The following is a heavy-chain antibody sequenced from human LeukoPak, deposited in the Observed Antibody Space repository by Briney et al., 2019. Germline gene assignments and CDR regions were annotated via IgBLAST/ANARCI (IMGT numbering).Heavy chain of an antibody. CDR1: GGSISSSSYH. CDR2: IYYSGST. CDR3: APEEQQLRENWFDP. D-gene: IGHD6-13*01. Sequence: SETLSLTCTVSGGSISSSSYHWGWIRQPPGKGLEWIGSIYYSGSTYYNPSLKSRVTISVDTSKNQFSLKLSSVTAADTAVYYCAPEEQQLRENWFDPWGQGTLVTVSS. V-gene: IGHV4-39*01. J-gene: IGHJ5*02.